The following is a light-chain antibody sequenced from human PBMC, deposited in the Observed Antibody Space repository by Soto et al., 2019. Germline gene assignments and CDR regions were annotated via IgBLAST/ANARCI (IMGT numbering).Light chain of an antibody. CDR1: SSDIGAGYD. V-gene: IGLV1-40*01. Sequence: QTVVTQPPSVSGAPGQTVTISCTGGSSDIGAGYDVHWYQQLPGRAPQLLIYNDNNRPSGVPDRFSGSKSGTSASLAISGLQSEDEADYYCAAWDDSLKGVFGGGTQLTVL. CDR3: AAWDDSLKGV. J-gene: IGLJ3*02. CDR2: NDN.